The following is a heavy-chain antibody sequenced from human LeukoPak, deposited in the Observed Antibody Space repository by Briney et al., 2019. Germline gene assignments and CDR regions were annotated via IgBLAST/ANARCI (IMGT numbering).Heavy chain of an antibody. V-gene: IGHV3-49*04. J-gene: IGHJ6*04. Sequence: GGSLRLSCTASGFTFGDYAMSWVRQAPGKGLEWVGFIRSKAYGGTTEYAASVKARFTISRDDSKSIAYLQMNSLKTEDTAVYYCTRERDRKQRYCSSTSCYPSIYYGMDVWGKGTTVTVSS. CDR3: TRERDRKQRYCSSTSCYPSIYYGMDV. CDR1: GFTFGDYA. D-gene: IGHD2-2*01. CDR2: IRSKAYGGTT.